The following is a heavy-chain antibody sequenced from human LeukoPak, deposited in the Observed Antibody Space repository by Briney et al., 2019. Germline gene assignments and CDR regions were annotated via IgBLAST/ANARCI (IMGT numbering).Heavy chain of an antibody. CDR2: ISSSSGYT. J-gene: IGHJ4*02. Sequence: GESMRLSCAASGFTFSSYSMIWVRQAPGKGLEWVSTISSSSGYTYYAESAKGRFTISRDNAKNSLYLQMNSLRAEDTAVYYCGRDFNYWGQATLVTV. V-gene: IGHV3-21*01. CDR1: GFTFSSYS. CDR3: GRDFNY.